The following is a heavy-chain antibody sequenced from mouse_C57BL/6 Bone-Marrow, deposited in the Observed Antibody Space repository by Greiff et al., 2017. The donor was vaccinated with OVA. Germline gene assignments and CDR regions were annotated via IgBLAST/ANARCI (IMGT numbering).Heavy chain of an antibody. Sequence: VMLVESGPGLVQPSQSLSITCTVSGFSLTSYGVHWVRQSPGKGLEWLGVIWSGGSTDYNAAFISRLSISKDNSKSQVFFKMNSLQADDTAIYYCARILYYAMDYWGQGTSVTVSS. V-gene: IGHV2-2*01. J-gene: IGHJ4*01. CDR2: IWSGGST. CDR3: ARILYYAMDY. CDR1: GFSLTSYG.